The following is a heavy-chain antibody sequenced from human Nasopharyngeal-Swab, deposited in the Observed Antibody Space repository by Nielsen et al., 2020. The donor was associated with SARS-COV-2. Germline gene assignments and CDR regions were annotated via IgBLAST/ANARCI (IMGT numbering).Heavy chain of an antibody. Sequence: ASVKVSCKASGYTFTSSHIHWVRQAPGHGLEWMGTNNPAGGSTGYPQKFQGRVTMTRDTSTSTVYMELSSLRSDDTAVYYCARAPGIVGSSRWSFDYWGQGTLVTVSS. CDR3: ARAPGIVGSSRWSFDY. V-gene: IGHV1-46*01. CDR1: GYTFTSSH. D-gene: IGHD1-26*01. J-gene: IGHJ4*02. CDR2: NNPAGGST.